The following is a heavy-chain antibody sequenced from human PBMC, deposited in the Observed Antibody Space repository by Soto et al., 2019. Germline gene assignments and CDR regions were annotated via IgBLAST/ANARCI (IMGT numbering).Heavy chain of an antibody. CDR1: GFTFSNYW. V-gene: IGHV3-74*01. D-gene: IGHD2-15*01. Sequence: GGSLRLSCAASGFTFSNYWMHWVRQAPGKGLVWVSRIGTDGSSTDYADSVKGRFTISRDNAKNTLNLQMNSLRAEDTAVYYCASWVGYCSGSTCYSAFDHWGRGTLVTVSS. J-gene: IGHJ4*02. CDR3: ASWVGYCSGSTCYSAFDH. CDR2: IGTDGSST.